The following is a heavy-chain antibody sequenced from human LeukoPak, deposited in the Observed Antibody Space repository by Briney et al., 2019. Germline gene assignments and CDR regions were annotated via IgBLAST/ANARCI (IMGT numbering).Heavy chain of an antibody. CDR2: ISAYNGNT. V-gene: IGHV1-18*01. D-gene: IGHD6-19*01. CDR1: GYTFTSYG. CDR3: ARGRDVTRKVAVAGTPLTDFDY. Sequence: GASVKVSCKASGYTFTSYGISWVRQAPGRGLEWMGWISAYNGNTNYAQKLQGRVTMTTDTSTSTAYMELRSLRSDDTAVYYCARGRDVTRKVAVAGTPLTDFDYWGQGTLVTVSS. J-gene: IGHJ4*02.